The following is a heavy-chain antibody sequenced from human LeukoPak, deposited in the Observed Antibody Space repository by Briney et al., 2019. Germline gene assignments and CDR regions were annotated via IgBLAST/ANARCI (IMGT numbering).Heavy chain of an antibody. D-gene: IGHD6-13*01. Sequence: PSETLSLTCTVSGGSTSSHSWGWIRQPPGKGLEWTGTIYYTGRTYYNPSLKSRVTISVDTSKNQFSLRLSSVTAADTAVYYCAQSLGSSDWMGNWFDRWGQGMLVTVSS. J-gene: IGHJ5*02. CDR3: AQSLGSSDWMGNWFDR. V-gene: IGHV4-39*01. CDR1: GGSTSSHS. CDR2: IYYTGRT.